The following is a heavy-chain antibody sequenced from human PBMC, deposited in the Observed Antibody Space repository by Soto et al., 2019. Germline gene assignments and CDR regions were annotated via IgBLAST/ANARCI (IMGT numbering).Heavy chain of an antibody. J-gene: IGHJ4*02. D-gene: IGHD3-16*01. CDR2: TSYDGSNN. CDR1: GFTIRSHV. CDR3: ARWGTTGGLDV. V-gene: IGHV3-33*05. Sequence: QVQLVESEGGVVQPGTSLRLSCVGSGFTIRSHVIHWVRQAPGKGLEWVALTSYDGSNNFYGDSVKGRFTISRHNSRNTVELQMDSLRFEDTALYYCARWGTTGGLDVWGQGTLLSVSS.